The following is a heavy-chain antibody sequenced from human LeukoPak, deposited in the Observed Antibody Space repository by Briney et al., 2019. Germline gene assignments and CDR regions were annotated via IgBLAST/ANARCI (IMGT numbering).Heavy chain of an antibody. D-gene: IGHD2-15*01. CDR1: GFTFSSYS. V-gene: IGHV3-21*01. J-gene: IGHJ4*02. CDR2: ISSSSSYI. CDR3: ARDCSGGSCYSGFDY. Sequence: GGSLRLSCAASGFTFSSYSMNWVRQAPGEGLEWVSSISSSSSYIYYADSVKGRFTISRDNAKNSLYLQMNSLRAEDTAVYYCARDCSGGSCYSGFDYWGQGTLVTVSS.